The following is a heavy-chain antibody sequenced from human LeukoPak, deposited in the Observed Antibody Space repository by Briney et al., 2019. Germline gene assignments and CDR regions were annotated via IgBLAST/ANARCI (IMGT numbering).Heavy chain of an antibody. D-gene: IGHD3-10*01. CDR1: GLSLGNYW. Sequence: GGSLRLSCVGSGLSLGNYWMDWVRQAPGKGLEWVANIRKDGGDIHYVDSVKGRFTISRDNAKNSVYLQMHRLRAEDTAVCYCATDAFGDFSYWGQGILVTVSS. J-gene: IGHJ4*02. CDR3: ATDAFGDFSY. V-gene: IGHV3-7*01. CDR2: IRKDGGDI.